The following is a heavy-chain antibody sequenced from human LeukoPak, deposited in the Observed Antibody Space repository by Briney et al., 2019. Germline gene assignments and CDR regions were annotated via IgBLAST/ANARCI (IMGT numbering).Heavy chain of an antibody. D-gene: IGHD3-10*01. CDR1: GYTFTDYY. V-gene: IGHV1-2*02. CDR2: INPNSGGT. J-gene: IGHJ3*02. CDR3: ARDLVPDYGSGSDTFDI. Sequence: GASVKVSCKASGYTFTDYYMHWVRQAPGQGLEWMGWINPNSGGTNYAQKFQGRVTMTRDTSISTAYMELSRLRSDDTAVYYCARDLVPDYGSGSDTFDIWGQGTMVTVSS.